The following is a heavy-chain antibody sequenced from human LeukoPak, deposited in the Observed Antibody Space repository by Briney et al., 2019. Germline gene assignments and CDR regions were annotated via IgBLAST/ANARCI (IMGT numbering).Heavy chain of an antibody. CDR1: GGSIRSSNSF. CDR2: IYYNGNT. V-gene: IGHV4-39*07. CDR3: VRAGRYYYGSGSYYRLYYFDY. J-gene: IGHJ4*02. Sequence: SETLSLTCSVSGGSIRSSNSFWGWIRQPPGERLEWIATIYYNGNTYYNPSLQSRVTISVDTSKNQFSLKLSSVTAADTAVYYCVRAGRYYYGSGSYYRLYYFDYWGQGTLVTVSS. D-gene: IGHD3-10*01.